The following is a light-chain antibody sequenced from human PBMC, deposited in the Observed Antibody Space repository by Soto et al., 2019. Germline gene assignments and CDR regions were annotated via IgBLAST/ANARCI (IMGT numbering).Light chain of an antibody. V-gene: IGKV1-5*01. CDR1: QTIRTR. Sequence: DIPMTQSPSPLSASVGDRVTITCRASQTIRTRLAWYQQKTGEAPKLLIYDASTLDSGVPSRFSGSGSDTDFTLTISGLQPDDFATYYCQQYTTFSRAFGHGTTVDI. J-gene: IGKJ1*01. CDR3: QQYTTFSRA. CDR2: DAS.